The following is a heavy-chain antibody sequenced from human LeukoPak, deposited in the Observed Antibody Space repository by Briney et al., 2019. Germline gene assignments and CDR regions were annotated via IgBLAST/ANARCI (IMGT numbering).Heavy chain of an antibody. CDR1: GYTFTSYD. CDR2: MNPNSGNT. D-gene: IGHD2-15*01. Sequence: AASVKVSCKASGYTFTSYDINWVRQATGQGREWMGWMNPNSGNTGYAQKFQGRVTMTRNTSISTAYMELSSLRSEDTAVYYCARGRVYCSGGSCYNWFDPWGQGTLVTVSS. CDR3: ARGRVYCSGGSCYNWFDP. V-gene: IGHV1-8*01. J-gene: IGHJ5*02.